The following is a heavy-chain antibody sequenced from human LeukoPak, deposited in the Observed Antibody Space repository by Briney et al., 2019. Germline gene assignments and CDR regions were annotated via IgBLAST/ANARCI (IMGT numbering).Heavy chain of an antibody. CDR3: ARVPQFESTMIVVFWFDP. D-gene: IGHD3-22*01. CDR1: GYTFTSYG. Sequence: ASVKVSCKASGYTFTSYGISWVRQAPGQGLEWMGWISAYNGNTNYAQKLQGRVTMTTDTSTSTAYMELRSLRSDDTAVYYCARVPQFESTMIVVFWFDPWGQGTLVTVSS. V-gene: IGHV1-18*01. J-gene: IGHJ5*02. CDR2: ISAYNGNT.